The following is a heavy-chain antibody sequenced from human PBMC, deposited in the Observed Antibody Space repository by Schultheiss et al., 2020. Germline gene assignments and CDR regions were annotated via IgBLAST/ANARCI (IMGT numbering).Heavy chain of an antibody. Sequence: WGSMRLSCAASGFTFSSYGMHWVRQAPGKGLEWVAVIWYDGSNKYYADSVKGRFTISRDNSKNTLYLQMNSLRAEDTAVYYCARAVGIVVVPAGTNWFDPWGQGTLVTVSS. CDR1: GFTFSSYG. CDR2: IWYDGSNK. V-gene: IGHV3-33*01. J-gene: IGHJ5*02. CDR3: ARAVGIVVVPAGTNWFDP. D-gene: IGHD2-2*03.